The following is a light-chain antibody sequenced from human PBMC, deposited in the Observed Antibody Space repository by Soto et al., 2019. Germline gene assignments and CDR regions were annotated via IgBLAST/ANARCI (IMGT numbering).Light chain of an antibody. CDR2: GNG. Sequence: QAVVTQPPSVSGAPGQRVTISCTGSSSNFGAGYDVHWYQQVPGTAPKLLIYGNGNRPSGVPDRFSGSKSGTSASLAITGLQAEDEADYYCAAWDDSLNGDVVFGGGTKLTVL. J-gene: IGLJ2*01. CDR3: AAWDDSLNGDVV. V-gene: IGLV1-40*01. CDR1: SSNFGAGYD.